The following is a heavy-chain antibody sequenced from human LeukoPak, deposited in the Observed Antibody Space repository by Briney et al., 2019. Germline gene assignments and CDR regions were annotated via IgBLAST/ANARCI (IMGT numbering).Heavy chain of an antibody. J-gene: IGHJ5*02. CDR1: GGSTSSSSYY. D-gene: IGHD4-17*01. Sequence: PSETLSLTCTVSGGSTSSSSYYWGWIRQPPGKGLEWIGSIYYSGSTYYNPSLKSRVTISVDASKNQFSLKLSSVTAADTAVYYCARGNWGYGDYKWNWFDPWGQGTLVTVSS. V-gene: IGHV4-39*07. CDR2: IYYSGST. CDR3: ARGNWGYGDYKWNWFDP.